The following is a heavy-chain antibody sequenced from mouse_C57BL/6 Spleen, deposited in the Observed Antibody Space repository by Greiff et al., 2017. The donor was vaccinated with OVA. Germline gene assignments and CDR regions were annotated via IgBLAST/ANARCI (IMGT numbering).Heavy chain of an antibody. V-gene: IGHV1-18*01. Sequence: VQLQQSGPELVKPGASVKIPCKASGYTFTDYNMDWVKQSHGKSLEWIGDINPTNGGTIYNQKFKGKATLTVDKSSSTAYMELRSLTSEDTAVYYCARNSNSWFAYWGQGTLVTVSA. CDR2: INPTNGGT. CDR1: GYTFTDYN. J-gene: IGHJ3*01. D-gene: IGHD2-5*01. CDR3: ARNSNSWFAY.